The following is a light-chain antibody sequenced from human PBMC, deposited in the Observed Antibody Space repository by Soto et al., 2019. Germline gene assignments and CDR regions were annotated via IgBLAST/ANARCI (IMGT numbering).Light chain of an antibody. V-gene: IGKV1-33*01. J-gene: IGKJ2*01. Sequence: DLQMTQSPSSLSASVGDRVTITCQASQDISNYLNWYQQKPGKAPKLLIYDASNLETGVPSRFRGSGSWTDFTFPISSLQPEHIATYYCQKYDNLPPYTFGQGTKLEIK. CDR2: DAS. CDR3: QKYDNLPPYT. CDR1: QDISNY.